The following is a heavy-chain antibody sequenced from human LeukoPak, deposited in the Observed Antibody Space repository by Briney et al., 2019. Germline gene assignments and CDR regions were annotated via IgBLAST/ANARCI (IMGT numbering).Heavy chain of an antibody. D-gene: IGHD2-2*01. J-gene: IGHJ6*02. CDR2: ISSTSSYI. V-gene: IGHV3-21*01. CDR1: GFIFSSYT. CDR3: AKAGYCSSTSCPRGPLDLDV. Sequence: GGSLRLSCAASGFIFSSYTINWVRQAPGKGLEWLSSISSTSSYIYYADSVKGRFAISRDNAKNLLYLQMNSLRAEDTAVYYCAKAGYCSSTSCPRGPLDLDVWGQGTTVTVSS.